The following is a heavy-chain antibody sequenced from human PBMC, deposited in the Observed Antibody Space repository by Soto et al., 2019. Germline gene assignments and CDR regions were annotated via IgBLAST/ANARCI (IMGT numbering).Heavy chain of an antibody. J-gene: IGHJ4*02. CDR2: IYYSGST. Sequence: PSETLSLTCTVSGGSINSSSYYWGWIRQPPGKGLEWIGSIYYSGSTYYNPSPKSRVTISVDTSKNQFSLKLSSVAAADTAVYYCARRQSSSWYGLWGQGTLVTVS. D-gene: IGHD6-13*01. V-gene: IGHV4-39*01. CDR3: ARRQSSSWYGL. CDR1: GGSINSSSYY.